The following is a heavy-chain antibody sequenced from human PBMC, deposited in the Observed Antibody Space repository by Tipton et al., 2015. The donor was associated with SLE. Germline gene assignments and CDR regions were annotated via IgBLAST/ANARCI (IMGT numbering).Heavy chain of an antibody. Sequence: TLSLTCAVYGGSFSGYYWSWIRQPPGKGLEWIGEINHSGSTNYNPSLKSRVTISVDTSKNQFSLKLSSVTAADTAVYYCVREAEWHGWFDPWGQGTLVTVSS. V-gene: IGHV4-34*01. D-gene: IGHD3-3*01. CDR1: GGSFSGYY. J-gene: IGHJ5*02. CDR3: VREAEWHGWFDP. CDR2: INHSGST.